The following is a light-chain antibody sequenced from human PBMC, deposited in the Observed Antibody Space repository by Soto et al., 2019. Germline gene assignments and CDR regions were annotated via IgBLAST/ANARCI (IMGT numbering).Light chain of an antibody. J-gene: IGKJ4*01. CDR1: QGISSW. V-gene: IGKV1-12*01. Sequence: DIQMTQSPSSVSASVGDRVTITCRASQGISSWLAWYQQKPGKAPKHLIYAASSLPNGVPARFSGSGFGTDVTLAICSLXPEDFSTYYCQQANCFPVSFEGGMMVDIK. CDR2: AAS. CDR3: QQANCFPVS.